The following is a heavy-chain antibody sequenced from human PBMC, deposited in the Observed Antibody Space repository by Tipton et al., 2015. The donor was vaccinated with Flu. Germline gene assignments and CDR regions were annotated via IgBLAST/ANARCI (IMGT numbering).Heavy chain of an antibody. CDR2: IRHSGTT. V-gene: IGHV4-59*08. CDR3: ARLSYYDVDLKNFYFDY. Sequence: GLVKPSETLSLTCTVSGTSISSYYWSWIRQSPGKGLEWIAYIRHSGTTNYSPSLRSRVTISVDTSKSQFSLKLRSVTAADTAVYYCARLSYYDVDLKNFYFDYWGQGALVTVSS. D-gene: IGHD3-10*02. J-gene: IGHJ4*02. CDR1: GTSISSYY.